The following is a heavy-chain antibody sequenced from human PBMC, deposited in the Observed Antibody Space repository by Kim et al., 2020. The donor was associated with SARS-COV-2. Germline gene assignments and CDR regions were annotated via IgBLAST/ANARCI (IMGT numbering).Heavy chain of an antibody. V-gene: IGHV5-10-1*01. CDR3: ARHLPPPWGAAAGLFDY. CDR2: IDPSDSYT. CDR1: GYSFTSYW. Sequence: GESLKISCKGSGYSFTSYWISWVRQMPGKGLEWMGRIDPSDSYTNYSPSFQGHVTISADKSISTAYLQWSSLKASDTAMYYCARHLPPPWGAAAGLFDYWGQGTLVTVSS. D-gene: IGHD6-13*01. J-gene: IGHJ4*02.